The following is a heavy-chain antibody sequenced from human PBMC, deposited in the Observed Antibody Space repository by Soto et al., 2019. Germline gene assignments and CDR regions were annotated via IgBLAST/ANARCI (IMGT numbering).Heavy chain of an antibody. D-gene: IGHD6-13*01. Sequence: GESLKISWKGPGYSVTSYWISWVRQMPGKGLEWMGRIDPSDSYTNYSPSLQGQVTISADKSISTAYLQWSSLKASDTAMYYCARHPYSSSWYVVNWLDXWGQGTLVTVSX. J-gene: IGHJ5*02. CDR3: ARHPYSSSWYVVNWLDX. CDR1: GYSVTSYW. CDR2: IDPSDSYT. V-gene: IGHV5-10-1*01.